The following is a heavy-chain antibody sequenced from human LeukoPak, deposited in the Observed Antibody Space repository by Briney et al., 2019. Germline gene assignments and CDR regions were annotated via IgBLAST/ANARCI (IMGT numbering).Heavy chain of an antibody. CDR3: ARGRTPYDS. Sequence: PSETLSLTCTVSGGSISSYYWSWIRQPPGKGLEWIGYIYYSGSTNYNPSLKSRVTISVDTSKNQFSLKLSSVTAADTAVYYCARGRTPYDSWGQGTLVTVSS. CDR1: GGSISSYY. CDR2: IYYSGST. D-gene: IGHD3-22*01. V-gene: IGHV4-59*01. J-gene: IGHJ4*02.